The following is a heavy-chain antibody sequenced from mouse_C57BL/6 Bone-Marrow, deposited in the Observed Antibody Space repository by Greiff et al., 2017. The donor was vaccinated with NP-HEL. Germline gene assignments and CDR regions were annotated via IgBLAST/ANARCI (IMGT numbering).Heavy chain of an antibody. Sequence: QVQLQQSGAELARPGASVKLSCKASGYTFTSYGISWVKQRTGQGLEWIGEIYPRSGNTYYNEKFKGKATLTADKYSSTAYMELRSLTSEDSAVYFCARVLRPWYIEVWGTGTTVTVSS. CDR3: ARVLRPWYIEV. D-gene: IGHD1-1*01. V-gene: IGHV1-81*01. CDR1: GYTFTSYG. J-gene: IGHJ1*03. CDR2: IYPRSGNT.